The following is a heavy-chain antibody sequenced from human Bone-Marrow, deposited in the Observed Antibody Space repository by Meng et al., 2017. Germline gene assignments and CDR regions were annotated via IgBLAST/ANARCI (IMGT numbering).Heavy chain of an antibody. D-gene: IGHD6-13*01. CDR2: ISYDGSNK. Sequence: GGSLRLSCAASGFTFSSYAMHWVRQAPGKGLEWVAVISYDGSNKYYADSVKGRFTISRDNAKNSLYLQMNSLRAEDTAVYYCARDSSRPENAFDIWGQGTMVTVSS. CDR3: ARDSSRPENAFDI. CDR1: GFTFSSYA. J-gene: IGHJ3*02. V-gene: IGHV3-30*07.